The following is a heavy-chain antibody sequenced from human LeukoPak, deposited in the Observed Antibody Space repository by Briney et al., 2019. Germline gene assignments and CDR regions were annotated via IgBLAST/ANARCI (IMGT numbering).Heavy chain of an antibody. Sequence: SETLSLTCTVSGGSISSYSWSWIRQPPGKGLEWIGYIYYSGSTNYNPSLKSRVTISVDTSKHQFSLKLSSVTAADTAVYYCARARGTYGSGSYYTFDPWGQGTLVTVSS. D-gene: IGHD3-10*01. CDR2: IYYSGST. J-gene: IGHJ5*02. V-gene: IGHV4-59*01. CDR3: ARARGTYGSGSYYTFDP. CDR1: GGSISSYS.